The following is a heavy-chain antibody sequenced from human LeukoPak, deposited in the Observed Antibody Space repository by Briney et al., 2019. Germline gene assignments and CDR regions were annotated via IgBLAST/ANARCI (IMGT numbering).Heavy chain of an antibody. CDR1: GFTFSNYA. J-gene: IGHJ5*02. Sequence: GGSLRLSCAASGFTFSNYAMHWVRQAPGKGLEWVAVIWYDGSNKYYADSVKGRFTISRDNSKNTLYLQMNSLRAEDTAVYYCAKDAPTEGFDPWGQGTLVTVSS. CDR3: AKDAPTEGFDP. D-gene: IGHD4-17*01. CDR2: IWYDGSNK. V-gene: IGHV3-33*06.